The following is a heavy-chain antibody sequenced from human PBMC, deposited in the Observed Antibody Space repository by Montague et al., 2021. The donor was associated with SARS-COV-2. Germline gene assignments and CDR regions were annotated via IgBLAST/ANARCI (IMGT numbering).Heavy chain of an antibody. J-gene: IGHJ6*02. D-gene: IGHD3-10*01. CDR2: IYYTVNT. V-gene: IGHV4-39*01. CDR1: GGSISSTAYY. Sequence: SETLSLTCTVSGGSISSTAYYWGWIRQPPGKGLEWIGSIYYTVNTYYNPSLKSRVTISVDASKNQFSLTLSSVSAADTAVYCCARQTTLLRGRAPPGVWGQGTTVTVSS. CDR3: ARQTTLLRGRAPPGV.